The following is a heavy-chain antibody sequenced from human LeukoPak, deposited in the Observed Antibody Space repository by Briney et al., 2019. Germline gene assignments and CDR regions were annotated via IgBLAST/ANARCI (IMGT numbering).Heavy chain of an antibody. CDR2: IYTSGST. V-gene: IGHV4-4*08. Sequence: KPSETLSLTCTVSGGSISSYYWSWIRQPPGKGLEWIGYIYTSGSTNYNLSLKSRVTISVDKSKNQFSLKLNSVTAADTAVYYCARLTYYNRRLDPWGKGTLVTVSS. CDR1: GGSISSYY. D-gene: IGHD3-10*01. J-gene: IGHJ5*02. CDR3: ARLTYYNRRLDP.